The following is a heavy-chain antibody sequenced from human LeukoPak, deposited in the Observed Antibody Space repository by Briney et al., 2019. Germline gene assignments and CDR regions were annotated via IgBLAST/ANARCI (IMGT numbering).Heavy chain of an antibody. Sequence: ASVKVSCKASGYTFTSYGISWVRQAPGQGLEWMGWISAYNGNTNYAQKLQGRVTITADESTSTAYMELSSLRSEDTAVYYCARGYYYDSSGYYGLDAFDIWGQGTMVTVSS. CDR1: GYTFTSYG. V-gene: IGHV1-18*01. J-gene: IGHJ3*02. CDR3: ARGYYYDSSGYYGLDAFDI. CDR2: ISAYNGNT. D-gene: IGHD3-22*01.